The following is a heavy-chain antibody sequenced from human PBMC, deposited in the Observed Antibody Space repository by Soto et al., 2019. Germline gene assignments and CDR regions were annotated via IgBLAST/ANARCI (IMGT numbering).Heavy chain of an antibody. J-gene: IGHJ6*02. CDR1: GGSISSSSYY. D-gene: IGHD3-10*01. V-gene: IGHV4-39*01. CDR2: IYYSGST. Sequence: SETLSLTCTVSGGSISSSSYYWGWIRQPPGKGLEWIGSIYYSGSTYYNPSLKSRVTISVDTSKNQFSLKLSSVTAADTAVYYCARRNGEWFGDHYGMDVWGQGTTVTVSS. CDR3: ARRNGEWFGDHYGMDV.